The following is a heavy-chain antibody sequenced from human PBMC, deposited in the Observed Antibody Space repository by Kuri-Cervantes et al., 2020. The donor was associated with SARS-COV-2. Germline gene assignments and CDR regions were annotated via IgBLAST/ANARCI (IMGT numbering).Heavy chain of an antibody. Sequence: GSLRLSCAVYGGSFSGYYWSWIRQPPGKGLEWIEEINHSGSTNYNPSLKSRVTISVDTSKNQFSLKLSSVTAADTAVYYCAREYYDILTGYPRHGPYYYYYMDVWGKGTTVTVSS. V-gene: IGHV4-34*01. J-gene: IGHJ6*03. CDR3: AREYYDILTGYPRHGPYYYYYMDV. CDR2: INHSGST. CDR1: GGSFSGYY. D-gene: IGHD3-9*01.